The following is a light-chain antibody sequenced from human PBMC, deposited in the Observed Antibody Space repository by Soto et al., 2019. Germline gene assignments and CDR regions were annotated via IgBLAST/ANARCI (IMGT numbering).Light chain of an antibody. V-gene: IGLV2-18*02. Sequence: QSALTQPPSVSGSPGQSVTISCTGSSSDVGGYNRVSWYQQSPGTAPKLMISEVTNRASGVPDRFSGSKSGNTASLTISGLQAEDEANYYCSSYRRGSIVVFGGGTKLTVL. CDR1: SSDVGGYNR. CDR3: SSYRRGSIVV. CDR2: EVT. J-gene: IGLJ3*02.